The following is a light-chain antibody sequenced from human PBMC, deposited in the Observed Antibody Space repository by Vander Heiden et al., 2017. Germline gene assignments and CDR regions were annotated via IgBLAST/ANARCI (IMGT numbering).Light chain of an antibody. CDR1: SSNIGSNA. V-gene: IGLV1-44*01. CDR2: SNN. J-gene: IGLJ3*02. Sequence: QSALTQPPPASATPGQRVTISCSGSSSNIGSNAVSWYQQLPGMAPKFLIFSNNQRPSGVPDRFPGSKSGTSASLAISGLQSEDEADYYCAAWDDSLKAWVFGGGTKLTVL. CDR3: AAWDDSLKAWV.